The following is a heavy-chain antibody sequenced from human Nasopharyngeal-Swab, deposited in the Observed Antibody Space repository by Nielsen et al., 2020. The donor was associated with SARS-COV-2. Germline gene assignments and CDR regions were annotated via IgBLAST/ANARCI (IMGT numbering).Heavy chain of an antibody. Sequence: GGSLRLSCAASGFAFDDYPMHWVRQAPGKGLEWVSGISWNSGTIVYGDSVKGRFTISRDNAKNSLYLQMNNLRAEDTALYFCGKSSYGWGIDKPIDHWGPGTKVTVSP. V-gene: IGHV3-9*01. CDR3: GKSSYGWGIDKPIDH. J-gene: IGHJ3*01. CDR1: GFAFDDYP. CDR2: ISWNSGTI. D-gene: IGHD3-10*01.